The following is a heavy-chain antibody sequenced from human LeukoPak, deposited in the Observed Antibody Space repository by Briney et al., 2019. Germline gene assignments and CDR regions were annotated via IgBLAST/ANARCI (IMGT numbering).Heavy chain of an antibody. V-gene: IGHV3-23*01. Sequence: AGGSLRLSCAASGFTFSICAMNWVRQAPGKGLEWVSGISGSGSSTYYADSVKGRFTISRDSSKNTVYLQMNSLRAEDTAIYSCAKADGSYKTLIDYWGQGTLVTVSS. CDR1: GFTFSICA. CDR2: ISGSGSST. J-gene: IGHJ4*02. CDR3: AKADGSYKTLIDY. D-gene: IGHD3-10*01.